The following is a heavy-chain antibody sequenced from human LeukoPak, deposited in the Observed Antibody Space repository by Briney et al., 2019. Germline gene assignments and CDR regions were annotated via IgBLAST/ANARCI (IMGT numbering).Heavy chain of an antibody. D-gene: IGHD5-12*01. V-gene: IGHV3-7*01. CDR2: IKQDGSEK. J-gene: IGHJ4*02. Sequence: GGSLRLSCAASGFTFSSYWMSWVRQAPGKGLEWVANIKQDGSEKYYVDSVKGRFTISRDNAKNSLYLQMNSLRAEDTAVYYCARARISGYDPFDYWGQGTLVTASS. CDR1: GFTFSSYW. CDR3: ARARISGYDPFDY.